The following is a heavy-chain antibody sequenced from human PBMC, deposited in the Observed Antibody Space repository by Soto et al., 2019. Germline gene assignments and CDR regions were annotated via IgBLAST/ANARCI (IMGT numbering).Heavy chain of an antibody. CDR2: TYYRSKWYN. D-gene: IGHD3-9*01. CDR1: GDSVSSNSAA. CDR3: ARGGYDILTGYYKIDY. V-gene: IGHV6-1*01. J-gene: IGHJ4*02. Sequence: SQTLSLTCAISGDSVSSNSAAWNWIRQSQSRGLEWLGRTYYRSKWYNDYAVSVKSRITINPDTSKNQFSLQLNSVTPEDTAVYYCARGGYDILTGYYKIDYWGQGTLVTVSS.